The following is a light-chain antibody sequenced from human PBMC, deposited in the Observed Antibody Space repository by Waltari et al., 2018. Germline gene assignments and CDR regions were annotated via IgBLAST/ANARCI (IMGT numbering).Light chain of an antibody. CDR3: CSYTSSNTYV. J-gene: IGLJ1*01. Sequence: QSALPQPASVSGSPGPSITIACTGPSTDIGTYNFVSWYQHPPGKAPKLMISGVSNRPSGVSNRFSGSKSDNTASLTISGLQAEDEADYFCCSYTSSNTYVFGTGTRVTVL. V-gene: IGLV2-14*01. CDR1: STDIGTYNF. CDR2: GVS.